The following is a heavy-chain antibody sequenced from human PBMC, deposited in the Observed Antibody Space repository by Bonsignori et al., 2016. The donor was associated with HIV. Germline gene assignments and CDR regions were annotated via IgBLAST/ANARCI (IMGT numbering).Heavy chain of an antibody. CDR1: GFTFSSYS. J-gene: IGHJ6*03. CDR2: ISSSSSYI. V-gene: IGHV3-21*01. D-gene: IGHD2-15*01. CDR3: ARERYCSGGSCLYYYYYMDV. Sequence: GESLKISCAASGFTFSSYSMNWVRQAPGKGLEWVSSISSSSSYIYYADSVKGRFTISRDNAKNSLYLQMNSLRAEDTAVYYCARERYCSGGSCLYYYYYMDVWGKGTTVTVSS.